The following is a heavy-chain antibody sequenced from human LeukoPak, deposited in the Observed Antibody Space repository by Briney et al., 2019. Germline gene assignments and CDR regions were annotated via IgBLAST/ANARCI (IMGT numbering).Heavy chain of an antibody. Sequence: ASVKVSCKASGYTFTSYAMHWVRQAPGQGLEWMGWISAYNGNTHYAQNLQGRVTMTSDTSTSTAYMELRTLRSDDTAVYYCARDHGEAAAGVFAPFDYWGQGTLVTVSS. CDR3: ARDHGEAAAGVFAPFDY. V-gene: IGHV1-18*04. D-gene: IGHD6-13*01. CDR2: ISAYNGNT. J-gene: IGHJ4*02. CDR1: GYTFTSYA.